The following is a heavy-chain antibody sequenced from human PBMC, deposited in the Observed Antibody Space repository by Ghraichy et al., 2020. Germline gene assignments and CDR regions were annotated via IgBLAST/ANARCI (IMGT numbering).Heavy chain of an antibody. J-gene: IGHJ4*02. CDR1: GFIFNTYG. CDR2: VRYDGGAK. V-gene: IGHV3-30*02. D-gene: IGHD3-22*01. CDR3: ANSLYSASSGFHDYFFDY. Sequence: GGSLRLSCGASGFIFNTYGMHWVRQPPGKGLEWVAFVRYDGGAKFYADSVRGRFTISKDNSKDTLYLQIIGLRAEDTAVYYCANSLYSASSGFHDYFFDYWGQGTLVTVSS.